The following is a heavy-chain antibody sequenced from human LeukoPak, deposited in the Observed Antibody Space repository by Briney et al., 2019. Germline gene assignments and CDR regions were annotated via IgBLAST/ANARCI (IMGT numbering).Heavy chain of an antibody. Sequence: SETLSLTCVVYAGSFSVLYWSWIRQPPGKGLEWIGETNHSGSTNYNPSLKSRVTISVDTSKNQFSLKLSSGTAADTAVYYCARARITMVRGVIIGRYFQHWGQGTLVTVSS. CDR1: AGSFSVLY. CDR3: ARARITMVRGVIIGRYFQH. CDR2: TNHSGST. V-gene: IGHV4-34*01. J-gene: IGHJ1*01. D-gene: IGHD3-10*01.